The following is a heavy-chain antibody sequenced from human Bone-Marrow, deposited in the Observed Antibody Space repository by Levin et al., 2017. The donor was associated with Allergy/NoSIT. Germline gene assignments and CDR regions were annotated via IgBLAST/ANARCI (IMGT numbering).Heavy chain of an antibody. Sequence: GGSLRLSCAASGFTLRRFGMHWVRQAPGKGLEWVTFISFNGDNKWYADSVKGRFTISRDNSKKMLYLQMNALRAEDTAIYYCARDLGDPYYYESGGYYATGSLDYWGQGTLVAVTS. V-gene: IGHV3-33*01. CDR3: ARDLGDPYYYESGGYYATGSLDY. CDR1: GFTLRRFG. CDR2: ISFNGDNK. D-gene: IGHD3-22*01. J-gene: IGHJ4*02.